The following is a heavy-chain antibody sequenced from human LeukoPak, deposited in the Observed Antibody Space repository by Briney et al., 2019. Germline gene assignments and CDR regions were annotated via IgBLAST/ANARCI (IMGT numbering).Heavy chain of an antibody. CDR3: AREWGSSSYGFDY. V-gene: IGHV4-61*09. CDR2: IHTSGNT. J-gene: IGHJ4*02. D-gene: IGHD6-6*01. Sequence: SETLSLTCTVSGGSISSGSYCWSWIRQPAGTGLEWIGHIHTSGNTNYNPSLKSRVTISVDKSKNHFSLKLSSVTAADTAVYYCAREWGSSSYGFDYWGQGTLVTVSS. CDR1: GGSISSGSYC.